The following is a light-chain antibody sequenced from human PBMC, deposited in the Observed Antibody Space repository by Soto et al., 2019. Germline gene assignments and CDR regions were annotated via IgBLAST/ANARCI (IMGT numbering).Light chain of an antibody. CDR3: MQATQVPYT. CDR1: QSLDHSDGNTY. V-gene: IGKV2-24*01. J-gene: IGKJ2*01. Sequence: DIVLSQTPLTSPVTLGQPASISCTSSQSLDHSDGNTYLSWLLQRPGQPPRILIYKASQRFEGVPDRFSGSGAGTNFTLKISRVEAEDVGLYHCMQATQVPYTFGQGTKVDIK. CDR2: KAS.